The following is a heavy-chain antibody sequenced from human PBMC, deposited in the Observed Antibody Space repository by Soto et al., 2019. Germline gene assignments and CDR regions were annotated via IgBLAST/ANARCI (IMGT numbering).Heavy chain of an antibody. Sequence: ASVKVSCKASGYTFTSYGISWVRQAPGQGLEWMGWISAYNGNTNYAQKLQGRVTMTTDTSTSTAYMELRSLRSDDTAVYSCARDPYCGGDCYPDTDAFDIGGQGTMVTVPS. V-gene: IGHV1-18*01. CDR2: ISAYNGNT. J-gene: IGHJ3*02. CDR3: ARDPYCGGDCYPDTDAFDI. CDR1: GYTFTSYG. D-gene: IGHD2-21*02.